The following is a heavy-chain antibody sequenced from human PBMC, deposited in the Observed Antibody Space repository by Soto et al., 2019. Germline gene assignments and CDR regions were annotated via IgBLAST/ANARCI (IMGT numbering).Heavy chain of an antibody. CDR2: IIPLLKTV. CDR3: ARDPVDLFGYMDV. D-gene: IGHD6-25*01. V-gene: IGHV1-69*06. J-gene: IGHJ6*02. Sequence: QEELVQSGAEVKKPGSSVNVSCKASGGTFASYSITWVRQAPRQRVGWMGEIIPLLKTVNYAQKFQGRVTITGDRSTSTVYMALSRLRSDDTAVYYCARDPVDLFGYMDVWGHGTTVTVS. CDR1: GGTFASYS.